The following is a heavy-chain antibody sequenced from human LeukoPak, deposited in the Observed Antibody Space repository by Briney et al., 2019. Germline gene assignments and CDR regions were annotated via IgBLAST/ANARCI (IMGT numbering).Heavy chain of an antibody. CDR3: AKTGASDY. D-gene: IGHD1-26*01. Sequence: GGSLRLSCAASGFTFSSYWMNWARQAPGKGLEWVSAISGSGDNTYHADSVKGRFTISRDNSKNTLYLQMDSLRAEDTAVYYCAKTGASDYWGQGTLVTVSS. V-gene: IGHV3-23*01. J-gene: IGHJ4*02. CDR1: GFTFSSYW. CDR2: ISGSGDNT.